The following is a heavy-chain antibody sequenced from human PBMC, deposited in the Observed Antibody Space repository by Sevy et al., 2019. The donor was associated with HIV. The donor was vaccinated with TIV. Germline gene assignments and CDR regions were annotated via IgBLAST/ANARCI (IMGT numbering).Heavy chain of an antibody. J-gene: IGHJ4*02. V-gene: IGHV1-2*02. D-gene: IGHD3-22*01. CDR2: INPGTGGT. Sequence: ASVKVSSKASGYSFTGYYVHWLRQAPGQGLEWMGWINPGTGGTYFARRFQDRVTLTTGKSITTAFMELNGLTFEDTAVYYCARMGDYADTSGYYPLKYWGQGTLVTVSS. CDR3: ARMGDYADTSGYYPLKY. CDR1: GYSFTGYY.